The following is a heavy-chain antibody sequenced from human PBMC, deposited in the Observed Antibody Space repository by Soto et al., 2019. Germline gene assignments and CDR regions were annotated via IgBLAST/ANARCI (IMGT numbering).Heavy chain of an antibody. V-gene: IGHV3-21*01. CDR3: ARGLAYCGGDCYSFPDY. J-gene: IGHJ4*02. D-gene: IGHD2-21*02. Sequence: EVQLVESGGGLVKPGGSLRLSCAASGFTFSSYSMNWVRQAPGKGLEWVSSISSSSSYIYYADSVKGRFTISRDNAKNSLYLQMNSLRAEDPAVYYCARGLAYCGGDCYSFPDYWGQGTLVTVSS. CDR1: GFTFSSYS. CDR2: ISSSSSYI.